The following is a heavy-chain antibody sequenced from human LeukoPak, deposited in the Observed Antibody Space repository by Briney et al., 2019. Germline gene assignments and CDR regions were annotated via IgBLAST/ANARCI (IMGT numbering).Heavy chain of an antibody. CDR3: ARASTGTFYYFDS. V-gene: IGHV4-61*02. J-gene: IGHJ4*02. D-gene: IGHD7-27*01. Sequence: SETLSLTCTVSGGSISSSSYYWGWIRQPAGKGLEWIGRIYTSGTTTYNPSLKSRVIMSLDTSKNQFSLKLTSATAADTAVYYCARASTGTFYYFDSWGQGTLVTV. CDR2: IYTSGTT. CDR1: GGSISSSSYY.